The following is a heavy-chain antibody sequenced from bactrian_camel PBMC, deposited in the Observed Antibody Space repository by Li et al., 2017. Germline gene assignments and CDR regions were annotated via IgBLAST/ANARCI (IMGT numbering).Heavy chain of an antibody. V-gene: IGHV3S53*01. CDR1: RYMYDNGC. D-gene: IGHD1*01. CDR3: AARQPCRVWLGYEDPGEYNI. J-gene: IGHJ4*01. CDR2: IGSGGTI. Sequence: HVQLVESGGGSVQAGGSLRLSCAASRYMYDNGCMGWFRQAPGKEREAIAGIGSGGTIVYADSVKGRFSISKPDRSSLFLQLNSLQPEDTAVYYCAARQPCRVWLGYEDPGEYNIWGQGTQVTVS.